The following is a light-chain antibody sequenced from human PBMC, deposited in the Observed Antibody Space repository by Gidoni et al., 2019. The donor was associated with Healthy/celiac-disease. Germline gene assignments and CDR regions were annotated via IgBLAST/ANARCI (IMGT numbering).Light chain of an antibody. J-gene: IGKJ4*01. V-gene: IGKV3D-7*01. Sequence: GEAPRLRIYGASTRATSIPARFSGSGSGTDFTLTISSLQPEDFAVYYCQQDSNLLFGGGTKVEIK. CDR2: GAS. CDR3: QQDSNLL.